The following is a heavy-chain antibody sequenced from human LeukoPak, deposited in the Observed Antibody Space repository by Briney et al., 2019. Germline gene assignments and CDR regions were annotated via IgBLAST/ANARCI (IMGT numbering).Heavy chain of an antibody. CDR3: AKDVVGASAEYFQH. J-gene: IGHJ1*01. V-gene: IGHV3-33*06. CDR2: IWYDGSNK. D-gene: IGHD1-26*01. Sequence: PGGSLRLSCAASGFTFSSYGMHWVRQAPGKGLEWVAVIWYDGSNKYYADSVKGRFTISRDNSKNTLYLQMNSLRAEDTAVYYCAKDVVGASAEYFQHWGQGTPVTVSS. CDR1: GFTFSSYG.